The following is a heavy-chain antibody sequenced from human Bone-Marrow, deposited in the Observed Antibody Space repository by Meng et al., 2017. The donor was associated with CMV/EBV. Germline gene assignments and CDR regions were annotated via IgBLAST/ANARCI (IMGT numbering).Heavy chain of an antibody. CDR3: ARALTATLGNVGGEGRLYYYFYAKDV. J-gene: IGHJ6*02. CDR1: GFTFSSYA. D-gene: IGHD2-15*01. V-gene: IGHV3-30*04. Sequence: GESLKISCAASGFTFSSYAMHWVRQAPGKGLEWVAVISYDGSYKYYADSVKGRFTISRDNSKTTLYLQMNSLRAEDTAVYFCARALTATLGNVGGEGRLYYYFYAKDVWGQGTTVAVSS. CDR2: ISYDGSYK.